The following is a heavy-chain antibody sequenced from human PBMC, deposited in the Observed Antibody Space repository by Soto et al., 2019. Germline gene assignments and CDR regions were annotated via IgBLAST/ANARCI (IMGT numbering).Heavy chain of an antibody. CDR2: IYYSGST. CDR3: ASPLIAAAGYYYYGMDV. J-gene: IGHJ6*02. D-gene: IGHD6-13*01. CDR1: GGSISSSSYY. Sequence: SLTCTVSGGSISSSSYYWGWIRQPPGKGLEWIGSIYYSGSTYYNPSLKSRVTISVDTSKNQFSLKLSSVTAADTAVYYCASPLIAAAGYYYYGMDVWGQGTTVTVSS. V-gene: IGHV4-39*01.